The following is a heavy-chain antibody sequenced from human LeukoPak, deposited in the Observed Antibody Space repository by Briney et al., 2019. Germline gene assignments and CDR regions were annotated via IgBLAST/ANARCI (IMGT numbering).Heavy chain of an antibody. CDR2: IYSGGST. D-gene: IGHD3-22*01. J-gene: IGHJ3*02. CDR3: ARDHRGLYYDSSGNDAFDI. CDR1: GFAVSSNY. Sequence: GGSLRLSCAASGFAVSSNYMSWVRQAPGKGLEWVSVIYSGGSTYYADSVKGRFTISRDNSKNTLYLQMNSLRAEDTAVYYCARDHRGLYYDSSGNDAFDIWGQGTMVTVSS. V-gene: IGHV3-66*01.